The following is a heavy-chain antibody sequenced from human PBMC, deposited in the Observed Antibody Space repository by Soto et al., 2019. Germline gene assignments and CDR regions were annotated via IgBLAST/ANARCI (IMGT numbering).Heavy chain of an antibody. D-gene: IGHD1-1*01. J-gene: IGHJ6*03. V-gene: IGHV3-7*01. CDR1: GFTFSSYW. CDR2: IKQAGSEK. CDR3: SSTTGTTWYYYYYYMDV. Sequence: EVQLVESGGGLVQPGGSLRLSCAASGFTFSSYWMSWVRQAPAKGLEWVANIKQAGSEKYYVDSVKGRFTISRDNAKNSLYLQMNSLRAEDTAVYYCSSTTGTTWYYYYYYMDVWGKGTTVTVSS.